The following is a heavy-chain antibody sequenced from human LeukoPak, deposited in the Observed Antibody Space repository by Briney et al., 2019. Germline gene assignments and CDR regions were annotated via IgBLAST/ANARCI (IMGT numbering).Heavy chain of an antibody. J-gene: IGHJ6*02. CDR1: GGSFSGYY. CDR2: INHSGST. V-gene: IGHV4-34*01. D-gene: IGHD1-26*01. Sequence: SETLSLTCAVYGGSFSGYYWSWIRQTPGKGLEWIGEINHSGSTNYNPSLKSRVTISVDTSKNQFSLKLSSVTAADTAAYYCARADIVGANTAYYYYGMDVWGQGTTVTVSS. CDR3: ARADIVGANTAYYYYGMDV.